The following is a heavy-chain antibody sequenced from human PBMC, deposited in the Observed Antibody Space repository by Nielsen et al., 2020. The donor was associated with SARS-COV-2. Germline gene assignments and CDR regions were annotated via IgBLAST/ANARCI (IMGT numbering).Heavy chain of an antibody. V-gene: IGHV3-30*03. CDR3: ARDASGWYLDY. CDR2: ISYEGSKR. Sequence: GGSLRLSCVASGFTFNNYGFYWVRQAPGKGLEWVASISYEGSKRYYADSLAGRFTVSRDSSKNTVYLQMNSLRAEDTAVYYCARDASGWYLDYWGQGTLVTVSS. J-gene: IGHJ4*02. CDR1: GFTFNNYG. D-gene: IGHD6-19*01.